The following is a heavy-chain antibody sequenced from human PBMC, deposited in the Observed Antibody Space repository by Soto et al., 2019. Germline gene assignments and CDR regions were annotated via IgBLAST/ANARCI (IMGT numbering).Heavy chain of an antibody. CDR3: TRDASRDSSARGWFDP. Sequence: GGSLRLSCAASGFTFRSFTMNWVRQAPGKGLEWVSTISSNSAYIYYTDALRGRFTISRDNAKNSLHLQMNSLRAEDTAVYYCTRDASRDSSARGWFDPWGPGTMVTVSS. V-gene: IGHV3-21*01. CDR1: GFTFRSFT. J-gene: IGHJ5*02. CDR2: ISSNSAYI. D-gene: IGHD6-13*01.